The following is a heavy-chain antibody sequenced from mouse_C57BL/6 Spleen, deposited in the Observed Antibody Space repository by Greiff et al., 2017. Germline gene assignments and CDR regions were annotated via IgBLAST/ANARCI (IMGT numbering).Heavy chain of an antibody. CDR1: GFTFSSYA. V-gene: IGHV5-9-1*02. Sequence: EVQGVESGEGLVKPGGSLKLSCAASGFTFSSYAMSWVRQTPEKRLEGVAYISSGGDYIYSADTVKGRFTISRDNARNTLYLQMRSLKSEDTAMYYCTREGGTRWYFDVWGTGTTVTVSS. CDR2: ISSGGDYI. J-gene: IGHJ1*03. CDR3: TREGGTRWYFDV. D-gene: IGHD2-13*01.